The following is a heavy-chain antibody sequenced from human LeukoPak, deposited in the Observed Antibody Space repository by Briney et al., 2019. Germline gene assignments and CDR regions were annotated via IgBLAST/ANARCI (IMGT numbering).Heavy chain of an antibody. V-gene: IGHV4-4*07. CDR3: ARQRIVGATNERGYHFDY. CDR1: GGSISSYY. J-gene: IGHJ4*02. Sequence: SETLSLTCTVSGGSISSYYWSWIRQPAGKGLEWIGRIYTSGSTNYNPSLKSRVTISVDTSKNQFSLKLSSVTAADTAVYYCARQRIVGATNERGYHFDYWGQGTLVTVSS. D-gene: IGHD1-26*01. CDR2: IYTSGST.